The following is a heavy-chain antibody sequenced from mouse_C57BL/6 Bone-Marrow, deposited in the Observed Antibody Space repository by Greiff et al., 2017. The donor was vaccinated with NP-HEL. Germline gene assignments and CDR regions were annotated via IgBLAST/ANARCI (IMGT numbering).Heavy chain of an antibody. V-gene: IGHV5-17*01. D-gene: IGHD2-12*01. CDR2: ISSGSSTI. J-gene: IGHJ4*01. Sequence: EVKVVESGGGLVKPGGSLKLSCAASGFTFSDYGMHWVRQAPEKGLEWVVYISSGSSTIYYADTVKGRFTISRDNAKNTLFLQMTSLRSEDTAMYYCARRYRGLYYYAMDYWGQGTSVTVSS. CDR3: ARRYRGLYYYAMDY. CDR1: GFTFSDYG.